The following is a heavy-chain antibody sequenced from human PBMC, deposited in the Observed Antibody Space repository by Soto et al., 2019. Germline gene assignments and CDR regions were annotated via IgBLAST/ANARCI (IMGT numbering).Heavy chain of an antibody. CDR2: IYYSGST. D-gene: IGHD6-19*01. J-gene: IGHJ2*01. V-gene: IGHV4-59*01. CDR3: ARPFFQWLDQPFNPNDL. CDR1: GGSISSYY. Sequence: SETLSLTCTVSGGSISSYYWSWIRQPPGKGLEWIGYIYYSGSTNYNPSLKSRVTISVDTSKNQFPLKLSSVTAADTAVYYCARPFFQWLDQPFNPNDLWGRGTLVTVSS.